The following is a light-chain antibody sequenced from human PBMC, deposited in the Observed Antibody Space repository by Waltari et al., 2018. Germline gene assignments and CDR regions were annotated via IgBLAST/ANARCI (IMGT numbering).Light chain of an antibody. CDR2: ENN. CDR3: GTWDSSLTAGV. V-gene: IGLV1-51*02. CDR1: TSNIGNNY. Sequence: QSVLTQPPSVSAAPGQRVTISCSGSTSNIGNNYVSWYQQLPGTAPKLLIYENNKWTQGMFYRFSGSKSGTSATLGITGLQTGDEADYYCGTWDSSLTAGVFGGGTKLTVL. J-gene: IGLJ2*01.